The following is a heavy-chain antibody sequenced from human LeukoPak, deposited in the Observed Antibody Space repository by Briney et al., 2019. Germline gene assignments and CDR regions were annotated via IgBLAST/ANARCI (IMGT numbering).Heavy chain of an antibody. CDR2: ISSSSYI. CDR3: ARDSGSYGRYGGY. J-gene: IGHJ4*02. D-gene: IGHD5-18*01. Sequence: GGSVRLSCAASGFTFSSYSMNWVRQAPGKGLEWVSSISSSSYIYYADSVKGRFTISRDNAKNSLYLQMNSLRAEDTAVYYCARDSGSYGRYGGYWGQGTLVTVSS. V-gene: IGHV3-21*01. CDR1: GFTFSSYS.